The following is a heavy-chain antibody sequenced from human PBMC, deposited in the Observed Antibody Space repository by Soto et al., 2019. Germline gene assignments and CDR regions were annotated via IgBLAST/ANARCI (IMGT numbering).Heavy chain of an antibody. CDR3: AAVDYSQTFDY. J-gene: IGHJ4*02. CDR2: IYYSGST. CDR1: CGSMNSGDYY. V-gene: IGHV4-30-4*01. Sequence: PSETLSLTCTGSCGSMNSGDYYWSWIRQPPGKGLEWIGYIYYSGSTYYNPSLKSRVTISVDTSKNQFSLKLSSVTAADTAVYYCAAVDYSQTFDYWGQGTLVTVSS. D-gene: IGHD4-4*01.